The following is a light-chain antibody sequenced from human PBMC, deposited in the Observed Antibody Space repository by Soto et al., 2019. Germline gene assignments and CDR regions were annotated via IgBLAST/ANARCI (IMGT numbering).Light chain of an antibody. J-gene: IGLJ1*01. CDR3: GTWDSSLSAGGV. CDR1: SSNIGNNY. Sequence: QSVLTQPPSVSAAPGQKVTISCSGSSSNIGNNYVSWYQQLPRTAPKLLIYDNNKRPSVIPDRFSGSKSGTSATLGITGLQTGDEADYYCGTWDSSLSAGGVFGTGTKGTVL. V-gene: IGLV1-51*01. CDR2: DNN.